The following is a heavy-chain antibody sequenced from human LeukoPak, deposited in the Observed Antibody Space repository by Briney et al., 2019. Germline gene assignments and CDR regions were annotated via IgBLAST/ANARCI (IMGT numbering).Heavy chain of an antibody. D-gene: IGHD3-22*01. Sequence: SVKVSCKPSGYTFIDHYLHWVRQAPGQGLESLGWIDPDTGDTNYPQKFQGRVTMTRDTSISTAYMELNRLRSDDTAVYYCARAGHNSNSGGYDFWGLGTLVTVSS. J-gene: IGHJ4*02. V-gene: IGHV1-2*02. CDR2: IDPDTGDT. CDR1: GYTFIDHY. CDR3: ARAGHNSNSGGYDF.